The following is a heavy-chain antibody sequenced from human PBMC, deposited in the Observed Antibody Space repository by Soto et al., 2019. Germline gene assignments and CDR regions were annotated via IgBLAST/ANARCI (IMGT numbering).Heavy chain of an antibody. CDR3: ARITYEVGDFHR. D-gene: IGHD1-26*01. CDR2: MTPNSGNT. Sequence: QVQLVQSGAEMKKPGASVKVSCKASGYTFTNYDINWVRQAPGQGLEWLGWMTPNSGNTGYAKKFQGRVTLTRDTSISTAYMELSSLRSEDTAVYYCARITYEVGDFHRWGQGTLVTVSS. J-gene: IGHJ4*02. V-gene: IGHV1-8*01. CDR1: GYTFTNYD.